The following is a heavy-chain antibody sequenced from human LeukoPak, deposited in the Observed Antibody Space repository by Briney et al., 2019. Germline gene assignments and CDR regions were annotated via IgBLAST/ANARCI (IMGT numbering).Heavy chain of an antibody. J-gene: IGHJ4*02. Sequence: GGSLRLSCAASGFSFRAYGVPWVRQAPGKGLDWVAVIWYDGSSKDYADSVKGRFTLSRDNSKNTLYLQMNSLTVEDTAVYYCARDRRFLEWLSPSGEIFDYWGQGTLVTVSS. V-gene: IGHV3-33*01. D-gene: IGHD3-3*01. CDR2: IWYDGSSK. CDR3: ARDRRFLEWLSPSGEIFDY. CDR1: GFSFRAYG.